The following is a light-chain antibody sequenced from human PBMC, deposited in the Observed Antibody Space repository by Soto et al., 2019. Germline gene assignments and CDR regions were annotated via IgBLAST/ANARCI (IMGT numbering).Light chain of an antibody. Sequence: VLTQYPSTLSFSPGERATLSCRASQSVTSNYLAWYQQKPGQAPRLLIYGVSSRATGVPDRFSGSGSGTDFTLTIIRLEPEDFVVYYCQQDGTSPRTFGQGTKVDIK. CDR3: QQDGTSPRT. CDR2: GVS. J-gene: IGKJ1*01. V-gene: IGKV3-20*01. CDR1: QSVTSNY.